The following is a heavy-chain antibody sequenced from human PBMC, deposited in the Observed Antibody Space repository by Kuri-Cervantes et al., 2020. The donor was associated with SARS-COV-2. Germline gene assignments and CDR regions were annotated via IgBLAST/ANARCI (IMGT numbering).Heavy chain of an antibody. V-gene: IGHV4-39*01. J-gene: IGHJ4*02. Sequence: SETLSLTCTVSGGSVSISSFYWAWIRQPPGKGPQWVGSVSYTGSTYHNPSLRSRLSISIDTSKNQFSLRLTSVTAADTALYYCSRHACNWAYLPFDFWGQGIPVTVSS. CDR2: VSYTGST. CDR1: GGSVSISSFY. CDR3: SRHACNWAYLPFDF. D-gene: IGHD7-27*01.